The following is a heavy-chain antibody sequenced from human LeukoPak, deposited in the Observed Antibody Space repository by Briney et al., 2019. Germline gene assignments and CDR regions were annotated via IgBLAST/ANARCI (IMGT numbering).Heavy chain of an antibody. CDR3: AKGTTRVLRRGYSYGYDY. Sequence: GGSLRLSCAASGFTLSQFAVNWVRQAPGQGLEWISYISSSGNTMYYADSVKGRFTVSRDNAKNSLYLQMNSLRAEDTAVYYCAKGTTRVLRRGYSYGYDYWGQGTLVTVSS. J-gene: IGHJ4*02. CDR2: ISSSGNTM. V-gene: IGHV3-48*03. D-gene: IGHD5-18*01. CDR1: GFTLSQFA.